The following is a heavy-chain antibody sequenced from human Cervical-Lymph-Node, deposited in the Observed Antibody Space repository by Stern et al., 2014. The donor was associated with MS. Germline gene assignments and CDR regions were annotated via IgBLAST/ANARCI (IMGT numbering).Heavy chain of an antibody. V-gene: IGHV1-69*01. CDR2: ILPILGPA. CDR1: GSTFSTYA. Sequence: MQLVESGAEVKKPGSPVKVSCKASGSTFSTYAIDWVRQAPAQGLEWIGAILPILGPAKYAQKFQGRLTITADASTSTAYMELINLKSDDTAVYYCAREGYTYGFDYWGQGTLVTVSS. D-gene: IGHD5-18*01. CDR3: AREGYTYGFDY. J-gene: IGHJ4*02.